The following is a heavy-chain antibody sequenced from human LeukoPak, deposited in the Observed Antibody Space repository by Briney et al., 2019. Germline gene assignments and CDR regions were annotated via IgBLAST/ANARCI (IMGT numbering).Heavy chain of an antibody. D-gene: IGHD3-10*01. V-gene: IGHV1-8*01. CDR3: AGLVPYYGSGSYYKTFDY. CDR1: GYTFTSYD. J-gene: IGHJ4*02. Sequence: GASVKVSCKASGYTFTSYDINWVRQATGQGLEWMGWMNPNSGNTGYAQKFQGRVTMTRNTSISTAYMELSSLRSEDTAVYYCAGLVPYYGSGSYYKTFDYWGQGTLVTVSS. CDR2: MNPNSGNT.